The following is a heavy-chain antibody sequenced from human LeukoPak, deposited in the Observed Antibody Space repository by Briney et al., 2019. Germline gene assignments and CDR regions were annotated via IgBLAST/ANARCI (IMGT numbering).Heavy chain of an antibody. CDR1: GFLFSSYW. J-gene: IGHJ4*02. CDR2: IKRYGSER. Sequence: GGSLRLPCAASGFLFSSYWMGWVRQAPGKGLEWVANIKRYGSERYYEDSVKGLFTISRDNGQNSLYLQMNSLREEDTAVYYCARDKEAAVDFWSGYYPLWGQGTLVTVSS. V-gene: IGHV3-7*01. CDR3: ARDKEAAVDFWSGYYPL. D-gene: IGHD3-3*01.